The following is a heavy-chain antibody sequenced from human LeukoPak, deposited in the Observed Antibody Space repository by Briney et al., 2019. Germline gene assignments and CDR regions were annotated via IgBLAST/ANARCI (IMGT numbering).Heavy chain of an antibody. CDR2: ISSSSSYI. J-gene: IGHJ3*02. D-gene: IGHD3-3*01. V-gene: IGHV3-21*01. CDR3: ARGGAVLRFLEWLFDAFDI. Sequence: GGSLRLSCAASGFTFSSYSMNWVRQAPGKGLEWVSSISSSSSYIYYADSVKGRFTISRDNAKNSLYLQMNSLRAEDTAVYYCARGGAVLRFLEWLFDAFDIWGQGTMVTVSS. CDR1: GFTFSSYS.